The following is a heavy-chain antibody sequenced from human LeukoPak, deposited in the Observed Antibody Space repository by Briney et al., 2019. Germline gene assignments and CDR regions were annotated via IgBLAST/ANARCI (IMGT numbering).Heavy chain of an antibody. V-gene: IGHV1-2*02. Sequence: GASVKVSCKASGYTFAGYYMHWVRQAPGQGLEWMGWINPNSGGTNYAQKFQGRVTMTRDTSISTAYMELSRLRSDDTAVYYCAAMNYDSHHFDYWGQGTLVTVSS. CDR1: GYTFAGYY. J-gene: IGHJ4*02. D-gene: IGHD3-22*01. CDR2: INPNSGGT. CDR3: AAMNYDSHHFDY.